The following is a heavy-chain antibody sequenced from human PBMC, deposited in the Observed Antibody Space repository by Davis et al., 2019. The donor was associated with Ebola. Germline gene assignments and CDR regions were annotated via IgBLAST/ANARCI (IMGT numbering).Heavy chain of an antibody. D-gene: IGHD2-15*01. CDR3: ARGYCSGGSCYSLYDY. Sequence: GESLKISCAASGFTFSSYWMSWVRQAPGKGLEWVANIKQDGSEKYYVDSVEGRFTISRDNAKNTLYLQKNSLRAEDTAVYYCARGYCSGGSCYSLYDYWGQGTLVTVSS. V-gene: IGHV3-7*01. CDR1: GFTFSSYW. J-gene: IGHJ4*02. CDR2: IKQDGSEK.